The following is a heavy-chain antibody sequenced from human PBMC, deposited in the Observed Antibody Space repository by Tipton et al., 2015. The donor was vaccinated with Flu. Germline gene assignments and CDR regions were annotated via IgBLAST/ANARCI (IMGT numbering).Heavy chain of an antibody. D-gene: IGHD3-22*01. V-gene: IGHV4-61*02. Sequence: TLSLTCTVSGGSISRGSYYYNWIRQPAGKGLEWIGRIYTNANTNYKPSLKSRVTISLDTSKNQFSLKLYSVTAADTAVYYCARANYYDSYPYCYGIDVWGQETTVTVS. CDR2: IYTNANT. CDR1: GGSISRGSYY. CDR3: ARANYYDSYPYCYGIDV. J-gene: IGHJ6*02.